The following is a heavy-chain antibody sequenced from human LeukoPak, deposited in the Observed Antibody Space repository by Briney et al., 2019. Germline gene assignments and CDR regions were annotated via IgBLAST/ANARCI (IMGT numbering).Heavy chain of an antibody. D-gene: IGHD4/OR15-4a*01. J-gene: IGHJ4*02. V-gene: IGHV3-74*01. CDR3: ARRAGAYSHPYDY. Sequence: GGSLRLSCAASGFTFNNFWMHWVRQAPGKGLVWVSRVDSAETTKTYADSVKGRLTISRDNSKNTLYLQMNSLRAEDTAVYYCARRAGAYSHPYDYWGQGTLVTVSS. CDR2: VDSAETTK. CDR1: GFTFNNFW.